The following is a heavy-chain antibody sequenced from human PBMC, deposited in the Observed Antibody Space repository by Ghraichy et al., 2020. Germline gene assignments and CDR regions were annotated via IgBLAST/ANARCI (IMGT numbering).Heavy chain of an antibody. CDR3: ASEIRIGGSTSNYYYGMDV. CDR1: GGSISSYY. CDR2: IYYSGST. D-gene: IGHD1-26*01. V-gene: IGHV4-59*01. Sequence: SETLSLTCTVSGGSISSYYWSWIRQPPGKGLEWIGYIYYSGSTNYNPSLKSRVTISVDTSKNQFSLKLSSVTAADTAVYYCASEIRIGGSTSNYYYGMDVWGQGTTVTVSS. J-gene: IGHJ6*02.